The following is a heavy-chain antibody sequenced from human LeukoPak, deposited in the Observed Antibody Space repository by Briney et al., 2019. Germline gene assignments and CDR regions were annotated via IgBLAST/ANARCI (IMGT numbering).Heavy chain of an antibody. J-gene: IGHJ4*02. CDR3: AKRGVVIRVILVGFQKEAYYFDS. D-gene: IGHD3-10*01. CDR1: GFTFSSYG. V-gene: IGHV3-30*18. CDR2: ISYDGSNE. Sequence: GGSLRLSCAASGFTFSSYGMHWVRQAPGKGLEWVAVISYDGSNEYYADSVKGRFTISRDNSKNTLYLQMNSLRAEDTAVYYCAKRGVVIRVILVGFQKEAYYFDSWGQGALVTVSS.